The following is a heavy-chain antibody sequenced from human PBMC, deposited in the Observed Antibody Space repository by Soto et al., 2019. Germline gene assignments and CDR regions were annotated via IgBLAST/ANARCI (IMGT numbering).Heavy chain of an antibody. V-gene: IGHV4-59*08. D-gene: IGHD6-19*01. CDR1: GGSISSYY. CDR3: ARREVAVAVSSAFDI. J-gene: IGHJ3*02. Sequence: PSETLSLTCTVSGGSISSYYWSWIRQPPGKGLEWIGYIYYSGSTNYNPSLKSRVTISVDTSKNQFSLKLSSVTAADTAVYYCARREVAVAVSSAFDIWGQGTMVTVSS. CDR2: IYYSGST.